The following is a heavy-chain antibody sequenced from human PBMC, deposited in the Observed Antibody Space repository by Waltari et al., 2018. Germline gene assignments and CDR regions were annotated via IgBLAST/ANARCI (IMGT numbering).Heavy chain of an antibody. CDR1: GGSLDTPKHY. Sequence: QLQLQESGPGPVKPSETLSLTCSVSGGSLDTPKHYWSWIRQPPGPGLEWIGTISYAGTTYTNPSLRSRLTMSRDTSKNQLSLTLGSTTAADTAVYYCATYIGASVGTAAFDVWGQGTMVTVSS. V-gene: IGHV4-39*01. D-gene: IGHD5-12*01. CDR2: ISYAGTT. CDR3: ATYIGASVGTAAFDV. J-gene: IGHJ3*01.